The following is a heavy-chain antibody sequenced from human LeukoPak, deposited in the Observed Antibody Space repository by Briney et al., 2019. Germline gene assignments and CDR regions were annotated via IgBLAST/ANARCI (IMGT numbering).Heavy chain of an antibody. CDR2: ISGSGGSI. CDR3: AKSAHSSGYLNYFDY. D-gene: IGHD3-22*01. V-gene: IGHV3-23*01. Sequence: GGSLRLTCAASGFTFSSYAMSWVRQAPGKGLEWVSAISGSGGSIYYADSVKGRFTISRDNSKNTLYLQMNSLRAEDTAVYYCAKSAHSSGYLNYFDYWGQGTLVTVSS. J-gene: IGHJ4*02. CDR1: GFTFSSYA.